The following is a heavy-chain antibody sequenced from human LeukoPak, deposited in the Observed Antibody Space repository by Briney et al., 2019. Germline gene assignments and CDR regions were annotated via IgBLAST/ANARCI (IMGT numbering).Heavy chain of an antibody. V-gene: IGHV4-59*01. CDR2: IYYSGST. D-gene: IGHD2-21*02. J-gene: IGHJ4*02. CDR3: ARGSIAYCGGDCYLIDYFDY. CDR1: GGSISSYH. Sequence: SETLSLTCTVSGGSISSYHWSWIRQPPGKGLEWIGYIYYSGSTNYNPSLKSRVTISVDTSKNQFSLKLSSVTAADTAVYYCARGSIAYCGGDCYLIDYFDYWGQGTLVTVSS.